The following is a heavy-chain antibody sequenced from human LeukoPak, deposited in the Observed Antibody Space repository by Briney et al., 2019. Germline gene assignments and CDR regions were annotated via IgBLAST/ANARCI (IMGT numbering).Heavy chain of an antibody. D-gene: IGHD1-1*01. Sequence: SETLSLTCTVSGGSISSYYWSWIRQPPGKGLEWLGYIYYSGSTNYNPSLKSRVTISVDTSKNQFSLKLSSVTAADTAVYYCARHRSQNDPRPRFDYWGQGTLVTVSS. V-gene: IGHV4-59*08. CDR3: ARHRSQNDPRPRFDY. CDR1: GGSISSYY. CDR2: IYYSGST. J-gene: IGHJ4*02.